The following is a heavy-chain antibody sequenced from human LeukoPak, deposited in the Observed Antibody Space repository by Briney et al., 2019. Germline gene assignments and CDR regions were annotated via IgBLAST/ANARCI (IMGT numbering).Heavy chain of an antibody. Sequence: SETLSLTCTVSGGSISSYYWSWIRQPPGKGLEWIGYIYYSGSTNYTPSLKSRVTISVDTSKNQFSLKLSSVTAADTAVYYCASQNHYYYGMDVWGQGTTLTVSS. CDR3: ASQNHYYYGMDV. V-gene: IGHV4-59*08. CDR1: GGSISSYY. J-gene: IGHJ6*02. CDR2: IYYSGST.